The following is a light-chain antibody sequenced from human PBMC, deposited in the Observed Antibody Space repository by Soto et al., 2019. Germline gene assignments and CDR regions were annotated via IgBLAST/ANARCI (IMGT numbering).Light chain of an antibody. CDR2: ATS. CDR3: QQSYNAPKT. J-gene: IGKJ1*01. Sequence: DIQMTQSPSSLSASVGDRVTITCRASQSITGFLNWYQQKPGRAPKILIYATSTLQTGVPPRFTGSGSRTDFTLTISNLQPEDFATYYCQQSYNAPKTFGQGTKVEIK. CDR1: QSITGF. V-gene: IGKV1-39*01.